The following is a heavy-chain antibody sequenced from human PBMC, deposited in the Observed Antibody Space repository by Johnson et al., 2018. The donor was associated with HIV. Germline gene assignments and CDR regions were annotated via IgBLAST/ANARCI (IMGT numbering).Heavy chain of an antibody. Sequence: QVQLVESGGSVVRPGGSLRLSCAASGFTFSSYAMSWVRQAPGKGPEWVAVISFDGNLKKYADSVKGRFTISRDNSKNTLYLQMNSLRVDDTAMYYCVRGRDSTGDGGAFDIWGQGTMVTVSS. J-gene: IGHJ3*02. CDR3: VRGRDSTGDGGAFDI. CDR2: ISFDGNLK. V-gene: IGHV3-33*08. CDR1: GFTFSSYA. D-gene: IGHD7-27*01.